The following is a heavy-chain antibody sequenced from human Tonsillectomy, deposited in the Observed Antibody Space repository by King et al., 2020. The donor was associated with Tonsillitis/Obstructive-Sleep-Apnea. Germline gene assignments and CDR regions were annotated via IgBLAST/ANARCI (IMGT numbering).Heavy chain of an antibody. CDR3: ARQVGSGRWTFDY. Sequence: QLQESGPGLVKPSETLSLTCTVSGGSISNSSYFWGWIRQPPGKGLEWIGTIYYTGRTYYSPSLKSRVTISVDTSKSQFSLKLSSVTAADTAVYYCARQVGSGRWTFDYWGQGTLVTVSS. CDR1: GGSISNSSYF. D-gene: IGHD3-10*01. V-gene: IGHV4-39*01. J-gene: IGHJ4*02. CDR2: IYYTGRT.